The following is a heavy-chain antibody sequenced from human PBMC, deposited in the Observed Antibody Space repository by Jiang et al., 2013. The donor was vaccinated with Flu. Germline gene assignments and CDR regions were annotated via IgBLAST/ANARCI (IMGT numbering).Heavy chain of an antibody. J-gene: IGHJ4*02. D-gene: IGHD1-14*01. Sequence: GLVKPSETLSLTCTVSGGSISSYYWSWIRQPPGKGLEWIGYIYYSGSTNYNPSLKSRVTISVDTSKNQFSLKLSSVTAADTAVYYCARDNRYDFDYWGQGTLVTVSS. V-gene: IGHV4-59*01. CDR3: ARDNRYDFDY. CDR2: IYYSGST. CDR1: GGSISSYY.